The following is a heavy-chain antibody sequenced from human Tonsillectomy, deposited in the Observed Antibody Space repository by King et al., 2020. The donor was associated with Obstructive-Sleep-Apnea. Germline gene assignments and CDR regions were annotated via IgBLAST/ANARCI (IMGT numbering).Heavy chain of an antibody. V-gene: IGHV5-51*01. Sequence: QLVQSGAEVKKPGESLKISCKGSGYSFTSYWIGWVRQMPGKGLEWMGIIYPGDSDTRYSPSFQGQVTMSADKSISTAYLQWSSLKASDTAMYYCARRVGYCSGGSCLPYYFDCWGQGTLVTVSS. CDR1: GYSFTSYW. J-gene: IGHJ4*02. CDR3: ARRVGYCSGGSCLPYYFDC. CDR2: IYPGDSDT. D-gene: IGHD2-15*01.